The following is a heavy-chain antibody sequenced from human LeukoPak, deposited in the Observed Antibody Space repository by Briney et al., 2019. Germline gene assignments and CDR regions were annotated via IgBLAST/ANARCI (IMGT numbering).Heavy chain of an antibody. Sequence: PGGSLRLSCAASGFTFDDYGMSWVRQAPGKGLEWVSYISSSSSTIYYADSVKGRFTISRDNAKNSLYLQMNSLRAEDTAVYYCARDSRNDAFDIWGQGTMVTVSS. V-gene: IGHV3-48*01. J-gene: IGHJ3*02. CDR2: ISSSSSTI. CDR1: GFTFDDYG. CDR3: ARDSRNDAFDI. D-gene: IGHD1-14*01.